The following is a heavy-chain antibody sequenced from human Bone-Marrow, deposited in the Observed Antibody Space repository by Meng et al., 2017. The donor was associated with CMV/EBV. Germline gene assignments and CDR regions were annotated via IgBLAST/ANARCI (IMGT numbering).Heavy chain of an antibody. Sequence: GESLKISCAASGFTFSSYAMHWVRQAPGKGLEWVSAISGSGGSTYYADSVKGRFTISRDNSKNTLYLQMNSLRAEDTAVYYCAKKSGEYYYYGIDVWGQGTTVTVSS. V-gene: IGHV3-23*01. CDR2: ISGSGGST. CDR1: GFTFSSYA. D-gene: IGHD2-15*01. J-gene: IGHJ6*02. CDR3: AKKSGEYYYYGIDV.